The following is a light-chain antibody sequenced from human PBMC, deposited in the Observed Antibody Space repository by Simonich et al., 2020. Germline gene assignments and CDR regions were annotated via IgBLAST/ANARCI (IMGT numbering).Light chain of an antibody. CDR3: GADHGSGSNFVKV. V-gene: IGLV9-49*01. CDR1: SGYSNYK. Sequence: QPVLTQPPSASASLGASVTLTCTLSSGYSNYKVDWYQQRPGKGPRFVMRVGTGGIVGSQGDCIPDRFSVLGSGLNRYLTIKNIQEEDESDYHCGADHGSGSNFVKVFGGGTKLTVL. J-gene: IGLJ3*02. CDR2: VGTGGIVG.